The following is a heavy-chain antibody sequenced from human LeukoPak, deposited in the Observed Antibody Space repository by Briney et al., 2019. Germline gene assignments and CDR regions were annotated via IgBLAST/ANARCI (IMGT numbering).Heavy chain of an antibody. J-gene: IGHJ4*02. CDR2: ISWNGGYT. Sequence: PGGSLRLSCAASGFTFSSYWMSWVRQVPGKGLEWVSGISWNGGYTGYADSVKGRFTISRDNAKNSLSLQMNSLRPEDTAFYYCARAIVVVGTTGYFDFWGQGILVTVSS. V-gene: IGHV3-9*01. D-gene: IGHD2-15*01. CDR3: ARAIVVVGTTGYFDF. CDR1: GFTFSSYW.